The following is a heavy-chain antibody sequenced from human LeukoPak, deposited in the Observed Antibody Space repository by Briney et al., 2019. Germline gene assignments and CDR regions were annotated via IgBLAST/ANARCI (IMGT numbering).Heavy chain of an antibody. J-gene: IGHJ4*02. D-gene: IGHD2-2*01. CDR2: ISASSKYI. V-gene: IGHV3-21*01. Sequence: PGGSLRLSCEASGFTFSTYGMDWVPQAPGKGQEQVSSISASSKYIWYADSLKGRFTISRDNAKISLYLQINSLRAEDTAVYYCARERDCGSSNCVAYFFDYWGQGALVTVSS. CDR1: GFTFSTYG. CDR3: ARERDCGSSNCVAYFFDY.